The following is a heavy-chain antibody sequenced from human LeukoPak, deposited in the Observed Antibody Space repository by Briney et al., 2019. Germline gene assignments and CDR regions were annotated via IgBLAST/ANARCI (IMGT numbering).Heavy chain of an antibody. J-gene: IGHJ3*02. Sequence: ASVKVSCXASGGTFSSYAISWVRQAPGQGLEWMGGIIPIFGTANYAQKFQGRVTITTDESTSTAYMELSSLRSEDTAVYYCASWRLAHCGGDCYSYAFDIWGQGTMVTVSS. CDR1: GGTFSSYA. V-gene: IGHV1-69*05. CDR2: IIPIFGTA. CDR3: ASWRLAHCGGDCYSYAFDI. D-gene: IGHD2-21*02.